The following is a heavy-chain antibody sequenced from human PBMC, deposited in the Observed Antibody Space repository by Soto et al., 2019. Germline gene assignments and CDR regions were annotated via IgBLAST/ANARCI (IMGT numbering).Heavy chain of an antibody. CDR3: ARDLGSSWYPEYFQH. J-gene: IGHJ1*01. CDR2: ISSSSSTI. Sequence: EVQLVESGGGLVQPGGSLRLSCAASGFTFSSYSMNWVRQAPGKGLEWVSYISSSSSTIYYAYSVKGRFTISRDNAKNSLYLQMNSLRAEDTAVYYCARDLGSSWYPEYFQHWGQGTLVTVSS. V-gene: IGHV3-48*01. CDR1: GFTFSSYS. D-gene: IGHD6-13*01.